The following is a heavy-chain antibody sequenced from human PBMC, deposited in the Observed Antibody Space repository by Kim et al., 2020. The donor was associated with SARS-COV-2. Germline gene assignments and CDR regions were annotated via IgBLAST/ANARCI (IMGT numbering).Heavy chain of an antibody. D-gene: IGHD3-22*01. CDR1: GFTFDDYA. Sequence: GGSLRLSCAASGFTFDDYAMHWVRQAPGKGLEWVSGIRWNSGSIGYADSVKGRFTISRDNAKNSLYLQMNSLRAEDTALYYCAKDTWDGYYDSSGYYYLDYWGQGTLVTVSS. V-gene: IGHV3-9*01. J-gene: IGHJ4*02. CDR3: AKDTWDGYYDSSGYYYLDY. CDR2: IRWNSGSI.